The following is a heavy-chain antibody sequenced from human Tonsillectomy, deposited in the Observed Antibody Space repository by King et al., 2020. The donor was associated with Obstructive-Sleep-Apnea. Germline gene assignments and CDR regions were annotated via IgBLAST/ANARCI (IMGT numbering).Heavy chain of an antibody. CDR1: GGSISSSNYY. V-gene: IGHV4-39*07. D-gene: IGHD5-24*01. CDR3: ARADRDGYIWYYFRY. CDR2: IYYSGST. Sequence: QLQESGPGLVKSSETLSLTCTVSGGSISSSNYYWGYIRQPPGKGLEWIGNIYYSGSTYYNPSLESRVTISVDTSKNQFSLKLSSVTAADTAVYYCARADRDGYIWYYFRYWGQGTLVTVSS. J-gene: IGHJ4*02.